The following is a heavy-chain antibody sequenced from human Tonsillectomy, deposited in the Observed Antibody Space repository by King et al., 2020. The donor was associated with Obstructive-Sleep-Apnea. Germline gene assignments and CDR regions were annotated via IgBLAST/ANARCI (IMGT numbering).Heavy chain of an antibody. CDR3: ASGTRVETSWYFDY. CDR2: IYYSGNT. CDR1: GGSISTYY. Sequence: QLQESGPGLVKPSETLSLTCTVSGGSISTYYWSWIRQPPGRGLEWIGYIYYSGNTNYNPSLRSRVTISVDTSKNQFSLRLSPVTAADTAVYYCASGTRVETSWYFDYWGQGTLVTVSS. D-gene: IGHD5-24*01. V-gene: IGHV4-59*08. J-gene: IGHJ4*02.